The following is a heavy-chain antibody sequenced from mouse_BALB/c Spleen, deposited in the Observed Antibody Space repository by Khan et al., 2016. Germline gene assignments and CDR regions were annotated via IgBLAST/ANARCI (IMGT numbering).Heavy chain of an antibody. D-gene: IGHD3-3*01. CDR3: AREGAGPLMDY. CDR2: IAPGSGSA. Sequence: DLVKPGASVKLSCKASGYTFTSYWINWIKQRPGQGLEWIGRIAPGSGSAYYNEMFKGTATLTVDTSSSTAYIQLSSLSSEDSAVYFCAREGAGPLMDYWGQGTSVTVSS. J-gene: IGHJ4*01. V-gene: IGHV1S41*01. CDR1: GYTFTSYW.